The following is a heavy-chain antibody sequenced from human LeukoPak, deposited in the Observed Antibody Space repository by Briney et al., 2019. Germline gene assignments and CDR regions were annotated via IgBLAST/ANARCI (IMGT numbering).Heavy chain of an antibody. J-gene: IGHJ1*01. D-gene: IGHD3-16*01. CDR3: ARYEYARSDNTGLRYFHH. V-gene: IGHV4-30-4*01. Sequence: SETLSPTCTVSGDSISSGAYAWTWIRQSPGKGLEWIGYVYNSGGTHYNSSLKSRLSISADMSQNKFSLNLSSVTAADTAVYYCARYEYARSDNTGLRYFHHWGQGTLVTVSS. CDR1: GDSISSGAYA. CDR2: VYNSGGT.